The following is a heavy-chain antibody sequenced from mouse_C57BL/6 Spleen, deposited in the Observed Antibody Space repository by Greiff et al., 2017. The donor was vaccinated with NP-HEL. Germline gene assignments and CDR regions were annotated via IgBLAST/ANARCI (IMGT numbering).Heavy chain of an antibody. V-gene: IGHV1-72*01. CDR3: ARDGNYWFAY. J-gene: IGHJ3*01. CDR2: IDPNSGGT. Sequence: VQLQQPGAELVKPGASVKVSCKASGYTFTSYWMHWVKQRPGQGLEWIGRIDPNSGGTKYNEKFKSKATLTVDKPSSTAYMQLSSLTSEDSAVYYGARDGNYWFAYWGQGTLVTVSA. CDR1: GYTFTSYW. D-gene: IGHD2-1*01.